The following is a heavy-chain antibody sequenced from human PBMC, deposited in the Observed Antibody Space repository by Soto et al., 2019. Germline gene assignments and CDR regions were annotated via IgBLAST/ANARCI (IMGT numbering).Heavy chain of an antibody. CDR1: GYSCTSYW. CDR2: IDPSDSYT. V-gene: IGHV5-10-1*01. CDR3: ARLDWNYAPTV. Sequence: GESLKNCCKGSGYSCTSYWISWVRQMPGKGLEWMGRIDPSDSYTNYSPSFQGHVTISADKSISTAYLQWSSLKASDTAMYYCARLDWNYAPTVWGQGTTVTVSS. J-gene: IGHJ6*02. D-gene: IGHD1-7*01.